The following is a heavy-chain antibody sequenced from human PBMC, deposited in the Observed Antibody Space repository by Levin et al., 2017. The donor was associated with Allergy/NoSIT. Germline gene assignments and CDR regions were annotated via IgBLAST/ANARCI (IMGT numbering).Heavy chain of an antibody. J-gene: IGHJ3*01. CDR3: VREAAASVFDL. Sequence: KGLEWVGRSRNKANNYITEYAASVKGRFTISREDSKNSAYLEMNSLKSDDTAVYFCVREAAASVFDLWGQGTMVTVSP. CDR2: SRNKANNYIT. V-gene: IGHV3-72*01. D-gene: IGHD5/OR15-5a*01.